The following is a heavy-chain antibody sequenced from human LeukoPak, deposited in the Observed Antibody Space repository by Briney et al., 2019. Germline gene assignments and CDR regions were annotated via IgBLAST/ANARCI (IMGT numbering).Heavy chain of an antibody. CDR2: IKEDGSKK. Sequence: GGSLRLSCAASGFTFSRYWMTWVRQAPGKGLEWVANIKEDGSKKNYVDSVKGRFTISRDNAKNSLYLQVNSLRAEDTAVYYCATPLDYYDRSGYHQGGDWGQGTLVTVSS. D-gene: IGHD3-22*01. J-gene: IGHJ4*02. CDR3: ATPLDYYDRSGYHQGGD. V-gene: IGHV3-7*03. CDR1: GFTFSRYW.